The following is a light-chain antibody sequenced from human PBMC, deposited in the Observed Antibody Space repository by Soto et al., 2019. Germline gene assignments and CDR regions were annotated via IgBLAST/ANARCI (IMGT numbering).Light chain of an antibody. CDR2: DVS. CDR3: SSDTSSSTWV. J-gene: IGLJ3*02. CDR1: SSDVGGYND. Sequence: QSALTQPASVSGSPGQSITISCTGTSSDVGGYNDVSWYQQHPGKAPKLMIYDVSNRPSGVSNRFSGSKSGNTASLTISGLQAEDAADYYRSSDTSSSTWVFGGGTKLTVL. V-gene: IGLV2-14*01.